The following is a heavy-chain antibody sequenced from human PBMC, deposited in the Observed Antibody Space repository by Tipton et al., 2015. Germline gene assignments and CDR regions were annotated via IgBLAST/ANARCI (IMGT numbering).Heavy chain of an antibody. Sequence: SLRLSCAASGFTFIDYAFHWVRQAPGKGLEWVAVIWSDGTQKYYSDSVKGRFTVSRENAQNSLYLQMNSLRVGDTGVYYCARGGYSSGWYHYGVDVWGQGTTVTVSS. CDR1: GFTFIDYA. V-gene: IGHV3-33*08. CDR2: IWSDGTQK. J-gene: IGHJ6*02. CDR3: ARGGYSSGWYHYGVDV. D-gene: IGHD6-19*01.